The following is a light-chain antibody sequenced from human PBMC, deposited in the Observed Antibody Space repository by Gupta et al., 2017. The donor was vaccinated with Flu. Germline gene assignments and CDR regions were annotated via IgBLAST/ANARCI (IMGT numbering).Light chain of an antibody. Sequence: PSTLSASVGDRVTITCRASQSISSWLAWFQEKPGKAPKLLIYKASNLESGVPSRISGSGSGTEFTLTISSLQPDDFATYYCQQDDNYPLTFGGGTKVEI. CDR1: QSISSW. V-gene: IGKV1-5*03. CDR2: KAS. CDR3: QQDDNYPLT. J-gene: IGKJ4*01.